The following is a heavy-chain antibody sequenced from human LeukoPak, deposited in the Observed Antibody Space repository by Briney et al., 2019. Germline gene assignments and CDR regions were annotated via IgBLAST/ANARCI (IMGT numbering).Heavy chain of an antibody. CDR2: IYYSGST. V-gene: IGHV4-59*01. CDR3: ARARGVLDAFDI. CDR1: GGSIGSYY. J-gene: IGHJ3*02. D-gene: IGHD3-10*01. Sequence: SETLSLTYTVSGGSIGSYYWSWIRQPPGKGLEWIGYIYYSGSTNYNPSLKSRVTISVDTSKNQFSLKLSSVTAADTAVYYCARARGVLDAFDIWGQGTMVTVSS.